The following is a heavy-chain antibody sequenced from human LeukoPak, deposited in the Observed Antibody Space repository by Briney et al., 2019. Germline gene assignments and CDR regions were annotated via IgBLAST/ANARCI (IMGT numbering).Heavy chain of an antibody. CDR2: INPSGSST. D-gene: IGHD1-26*01. CDR3: ARDNSVGDVAWWFDP. Sequence: ASVKVSCKGSGYSFTSHYMHWVRQAPGQGLEWLGLINPSGSSTLYAQKFQGRVTMTRDMSTTTDYMELSSLRSEDTAVYYCARDNSVGDVAWWFDPWGQGTLATVSS. CDR1: GYSFTSHY. V-gene: IGHV1-46*01. J-gene: IGHJ5*02.